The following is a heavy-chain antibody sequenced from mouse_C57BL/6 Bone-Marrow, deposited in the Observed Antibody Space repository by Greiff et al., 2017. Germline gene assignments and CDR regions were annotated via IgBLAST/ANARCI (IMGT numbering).Heavy chain of an antibody. CDR2: IYPRSGNT. Sequence: QVQLKASGAELARPGASVKLSCKASGYTFTSYGISWVKQSTGPGLEWIGEIYPRSGNTYYNEKFKGKATLTADKSSSTAYMALRSLTSEDSAVYFCASFYDSNSHFDDWGQGTTLTVSS. J-gene: IGHJ2*01. CDR3: ASFYDSNSHFDD. CDR1: GYTFTSYG. V-gene: IGHV1-81*01. D-gene: IGHD2-5*01.